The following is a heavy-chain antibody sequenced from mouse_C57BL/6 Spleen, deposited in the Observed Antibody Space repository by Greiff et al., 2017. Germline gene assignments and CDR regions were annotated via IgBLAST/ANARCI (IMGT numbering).Heavy chain of an antibody. Sequence: VQLQQSGPELVKPGASVKMSCKASGYTFTDYNMHWVKQSHGKSLEWIGYINPNNGGTSYNQKFKGKATLTVNKSSSTAYMELRSLTSEDSAVYYCAKDYYGSSYDYWGQGTTLTVSS. V-gene: IGHV1-22*01. J-gene: IGHJ2*01. D-gene: IGHD1-1*01. CDR3: AKDYYGSSYDY. CDR2: INPNNGGT. CDR1: GYTFTDYN.